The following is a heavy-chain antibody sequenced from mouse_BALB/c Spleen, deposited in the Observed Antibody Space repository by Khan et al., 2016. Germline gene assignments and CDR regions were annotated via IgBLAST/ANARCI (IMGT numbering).Heavy chain of an antibody. J-gene: IGHJ2*01. CDR2: ISYSGST. CDR1: GYSITSGYG. Sequence: QLEESGPGLVKPSQSLSLTCTVTGYSITSGYGWNWIRQFPGNKLEWMGYISYSGSTNYNPSLQSRTSITRDTSKNQFFLQLNSVTTEDTATYYCARTARIKYWGQGTTLTVSS. CDR3: ARTARIKY. D-gene: IGHD1-2*01. V-gene: IGHV3-2*02.